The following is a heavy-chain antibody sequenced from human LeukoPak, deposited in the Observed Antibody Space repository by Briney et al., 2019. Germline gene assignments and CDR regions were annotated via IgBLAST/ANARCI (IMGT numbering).Heavy chain of an antibody. Sequence: KSSETLSLTCAVYGGSFSGYYWSWIRQPPGKGLEWIGEINHSGSTNYNPSLKSRVTISVDTSKNQFSLKLSSVTAADTAVYYCARDRSQYDSSLFYWGQGTLVTVSS. CDR1: GGSFSGYY. CDR2: INHSGST. V-gene: IGHV4-34*01. D-gene: IGHD3-22*01. J-gene: IGHJ4*02. CDR3: ARDRSQYDSSLFY.